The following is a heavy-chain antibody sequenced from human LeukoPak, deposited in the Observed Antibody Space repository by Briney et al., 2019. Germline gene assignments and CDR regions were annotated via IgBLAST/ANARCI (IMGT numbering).Heavy chain of an antibody. CDR1: GFTVSSNY. J-gene: IGHJ4*02. CDR3: AKMGELGTDFDY. CDR2: IYSGGST. V-gene: IGHV3-53*01. Sequence: GGSLRLSCAASGFTVSSNYMSWVRQAPGKGLEWVSVIYSGGSTYYADSVKGRFTISRDNPKNTLYLQMNSLRAEDTAMYYCAKMGELGTDFDYWGQGTLVTVSS. D-gene: IGHD7-27*01.